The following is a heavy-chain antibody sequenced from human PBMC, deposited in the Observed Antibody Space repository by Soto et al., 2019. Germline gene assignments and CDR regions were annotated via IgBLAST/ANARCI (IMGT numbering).Heavy chain of an antibody. CDR3: ARDANVVTATQITI. Sequence: PGGPLRLSCAASWFTFSDYYMSWIRQAPGKGLEWVSYISSSSSYTNYADSVKGRFTISRDNAKNSLYLQMNSLRAEDTAVYYCARDANVVTATQITIWGQGTLVTVSS. CDR2: ISSSSSYT. V-gene: IGHV3-11*05. CDR1: WFTFSDYY. D-gene: IGHD2-21*02. J-gene: IGHJ4*02.